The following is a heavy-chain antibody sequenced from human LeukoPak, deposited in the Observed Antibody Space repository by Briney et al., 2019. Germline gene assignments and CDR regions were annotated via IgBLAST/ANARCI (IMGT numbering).Heavy chain of an antibody. Sequence: GGSLRLSCAASGFTFKKYWMNWVRQVPGKGLECLANIKEDGSETYYADSVKGRFTISRDNSKNTLYLQMNSLRAEDTAVYYCAKDGGIWGQGTMVTVSS. CDR1: GFTFKKYW. J-gene: IGHJ3*02. CDR3: AKDGGI. D-gene: IGHD3-3*01. V-gene: IGHV3-7*03. CDR2: IKEDGSET.